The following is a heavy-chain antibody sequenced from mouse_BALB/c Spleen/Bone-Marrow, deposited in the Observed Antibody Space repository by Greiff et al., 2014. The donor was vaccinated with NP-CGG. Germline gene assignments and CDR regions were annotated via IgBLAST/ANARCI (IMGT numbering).Heavy chain of an antibody. Sequence: EVMLVESGGGLVKPGGSLKLSCAASGFTFSDYYMYWVRRTPEKRLEWVATISDGGSYTYYPDSVKGRFTISRDNAENNLYLQMSSLKSEDTAMYYCAREGDGAYWGQGTLVTVSA. J-gene: IGHJ3*01. CDR3: AREGDGAY. CDR2: ISDGGSYT. D-gene: IGHD3-3*01. CDR1: GFTFSDYY. V-gene: IGHV5-4*02.